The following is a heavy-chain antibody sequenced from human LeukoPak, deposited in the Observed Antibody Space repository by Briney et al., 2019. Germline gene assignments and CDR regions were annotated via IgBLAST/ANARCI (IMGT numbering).Heavy chain of an antibody. D-gene: IGHD6-19*01. V-gene: IGHV3-73*01. J-gene: IGHJ6*03. CDR3: TSWGGIAVGYYMDV. Sequence: GGSLRLSCAAPGFTFGGSPMHWVRQASGKGLEWVGRIRSKANGYATAYAASVRGRFTISRDDSKNTAYLQMNSLKTEDTAVYYCTSWGGIAVGYYMDVWGKGTTVTVSS. CDR1: GFTFGGSP. CDR2: IRSKANGYAT.